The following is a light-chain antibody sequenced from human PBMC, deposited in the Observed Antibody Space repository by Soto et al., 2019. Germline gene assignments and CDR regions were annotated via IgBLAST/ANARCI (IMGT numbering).Light chain of an antibody. CDR1: QNVSTW. J-gene: IGKJ1*01. CDR2: DVS. CDR3: QQYDSYRT. V-gene: IGKV1-5*01. Sequence: DIQMTQSPSTLSASVGDRVPITCRASQNVSTWLAWYQHKPRKAPKLLLFDVSNLESGVPSRFSGSGSGTEFTLTISSLQSDDFATYYCQQYDSYRTFGQGTKVDI.